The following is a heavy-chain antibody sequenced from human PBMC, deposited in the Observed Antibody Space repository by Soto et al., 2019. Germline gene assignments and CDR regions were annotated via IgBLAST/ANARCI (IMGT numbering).Heavy chain of an antibody. Sequence: EGQLLESGGGLIQPGGSLRLSCAASGLTSGIYDISWVRQAPGKGLEWVSVISTGGVPYYADSVKGRFTISRDISKNTLFLQMSSLRVEDTAVYYCARGGTGYKQFDYWGQGNLVTVSS. CDR1: GLTSGIYD. V-gene: IGHV3-23*01. J-gene: IGHJ4*02. D-gene: IGHD5-12*01. CDR3: ARGGTGYKQFDY. CDR2: ISTGGVP.